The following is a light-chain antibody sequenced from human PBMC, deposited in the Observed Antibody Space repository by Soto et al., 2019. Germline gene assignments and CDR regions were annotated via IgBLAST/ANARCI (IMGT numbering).Light chain of an antibody. V-gene: IGKV3-11*01. CDR2: SAS. CDR3: QQRSSWPLT. CDR1: QSVGSF. Sequence: EIELTQSPATLSLSPGERATLSCSASQSVGSFLAWYQQKPGQAPRLLISSASNRATDIPARFSGSGSGTDFTLTISSLEPEDFAVYYCQQRSSWPLTFGGVNKVEIK. J-gene: IGKJ4*01.